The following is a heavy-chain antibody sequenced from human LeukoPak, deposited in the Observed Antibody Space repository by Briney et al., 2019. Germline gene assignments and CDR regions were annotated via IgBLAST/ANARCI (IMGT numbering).Heavy chain of an antibody. CDR2: IYYSGST. D-gene: IGHD2-15*01. Sequence: SETLSLTCTVSGGSISSSSYYWGWIRQPPGKGLEWIGSIYYSGSTYYNPSLKSRVTISVDTSKNQFSLKLSSVTAADTAVYYCATNYCSGGSCYFYYWGQGTLVTVSS. J-gene: IGHJ4*02. V-gene: IGHV4-39*07. CDR1: GGSISSSSYY. CDR3: ATNYCSGGSCYFYY.